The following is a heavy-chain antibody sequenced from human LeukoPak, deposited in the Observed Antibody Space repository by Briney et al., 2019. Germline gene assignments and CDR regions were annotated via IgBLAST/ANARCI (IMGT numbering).Heavy chain of an antibody. CDR3: AISFSAVTTKHY. Sequence: SETLSLTCAVSGVSISTNNWWSWVRQPPGKGLEWIGEVYHSGSANYNPPLKSRVTMFVDKSKNQFSLRLNSVTAADTAVYYCAISFSAVTTKHYWGQGALVTVSS. V-gene: IGHV4-4*02. J-gene: IGHJ4*02. CDR2: VYHSGSA. CDR1: GVSISTNNW. D-gene: IGHD4-17*01.